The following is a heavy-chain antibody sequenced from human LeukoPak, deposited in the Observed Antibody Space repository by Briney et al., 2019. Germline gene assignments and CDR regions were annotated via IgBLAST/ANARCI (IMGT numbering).Heavy chain of an antibody. D-gene: IGHD3-3*01. CDR1: GFTFSSYW. V-gene: IGHV3-7*01. J-gene: IGHJ5*02. Sequence: PGGSLRLSCAASGFTFSSYWMSWVRQAPGKGLEWVANIKQDGSEKYYVDSVKGRLTISRDNAKNSLYLQMNSLRAEDTAVYYGAREGFWSGPNWFDPGGQGTLVTVSS. CDR2: IKQDGSEK. CDR3: AREGFWSGPNWFDP.